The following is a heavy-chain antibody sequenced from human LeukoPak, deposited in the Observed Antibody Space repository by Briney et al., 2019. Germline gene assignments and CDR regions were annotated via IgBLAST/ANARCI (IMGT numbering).Heavy chain of an antibody. J-gene: IGHJ4*02. CDR2: MNPNSGNT. D-gene: IGHD4-17*01. Sequence: GASVKVSCKASGYTFTSYDIKWVRQATGQGLEWMGWMNPNSGNTGYAQKFQGRVTITRNTSISTAYMELSSLRSEDTAVYYCARDYGDYHFDYWGQGTLVTVSS. CDR3: ARDYGDYHFDY. CDR1: GYTFTSYD. V-gene: IGHV1-8*03.